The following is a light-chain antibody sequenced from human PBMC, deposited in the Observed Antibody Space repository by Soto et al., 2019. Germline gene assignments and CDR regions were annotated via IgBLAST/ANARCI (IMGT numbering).Light chain of an antibody. J-gene: IGKJ5*01. CDR3: QQRSSWPIT. CDR1: QSVSSY. Sequence: IVLTQSPATLSLSPGERATLSCRASQSVSSYLAWYQQKPGQAPRLLIYDASNRATGFPARFSGSGSGTDFTLTISRLEPEDFAVYYCQQRSSWPITFGQGTRLEIK. V-gene: IGKV3-11*01. CDR2: DAS.